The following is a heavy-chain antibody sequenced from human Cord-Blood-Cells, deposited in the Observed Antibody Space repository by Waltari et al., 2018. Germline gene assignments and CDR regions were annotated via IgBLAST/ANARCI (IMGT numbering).Heavy chain of an antibody. CDR1: GYSNSIGSY. V-gene: IGHV4-38-2*02. D-gene: IGHD6-6*01. CDR2: IYHSGST. Sequence: QVQLQESGPGLVKPSEPLSLTCPVSGYSNSIGSYWGWIRQPPGKGLEWIGSIYHSGSTYYNPSLKSRVTISVDTSKNQFSLKLSSVTAADTAVYYCARGPIQLDYWGQGTLVTVSS. CDR3: ARGPIQLDY. J-gene: IGHJ4*02.